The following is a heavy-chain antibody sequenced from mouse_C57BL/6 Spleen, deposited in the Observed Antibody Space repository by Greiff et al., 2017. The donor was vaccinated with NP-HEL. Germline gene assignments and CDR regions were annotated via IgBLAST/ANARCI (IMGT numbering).Heavy chain of an antibody. CDR1: GFNIRDYY. CDR2: IDPEDGET. V-gene: IGHV14-2*01. D-gene: IGHD1-1*01. CDR3: ASPLYYGSKEFAY. J-gene: IGHJ3*01. Sequence: EVQLQQSGAELVKPGASVKLSCTASGFNIRDYYMHWVKQSTEQGLEWIGRIDPEDGETKYAPKFQGKATITADTSSNTAYLHLSSLTSEDTAVYYCASPLYYGSKEFAYWGQGTLVTVSA.